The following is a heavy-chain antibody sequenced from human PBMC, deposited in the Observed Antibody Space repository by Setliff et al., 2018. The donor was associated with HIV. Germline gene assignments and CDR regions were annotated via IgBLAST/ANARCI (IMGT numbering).Heavy chain of an antibody. V-gene: IGHV1-18*01. D-gene: IGHD3-22*01. Sequence: ASVKVSCKASGYTFTSYDINWVRQATGQGLEWMGWMNPNNGNKNYAQNLQDRVTMTTDTSTSTAYMELRSLRFDDTAVYYCARFPNPSQIVVIMPPDYWGQGTLVTVSS. CDR3: ARFPNPSQIVVIMPPDY. CDR1: GYTFTSYD. J-gene: IGHJ4*02. CDR2: MNPNNGNK.